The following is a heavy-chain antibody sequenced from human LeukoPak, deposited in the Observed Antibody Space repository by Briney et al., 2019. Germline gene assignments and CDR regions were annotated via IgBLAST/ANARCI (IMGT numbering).Heavy chain of an antibody. CDR2: ISSSGSTI. CDR1: AFTFSSYE. J-gene: IGHJ4*02. CDR3: ARAPTGTVY. V-gene: IGHV3-48*03. Sequence: PGGSLRLSCAASAFTFSSYEMNWVRQAPGRGLEWVSYISSSGSTIYYADSVKGRFTISRDNAKNSLYLQMNSLRAEDTAVYYCARAPTGTVYWGQGTLVTVSS. D-gene: IGHD1-1*01.